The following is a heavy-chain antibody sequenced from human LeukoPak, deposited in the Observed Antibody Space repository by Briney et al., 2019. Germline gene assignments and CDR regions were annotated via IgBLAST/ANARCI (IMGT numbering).Heavy chain of an antibody. V-gene: IGHV3-21*01. Sequence: GGSLRLSCAASGFTFSSYSMNWVRQAPGMGLEWVSSISSSSSYIYYADSVKGRFTISRDNAKNSLYLQMNSLRAEDTAVYYCARDRQDYYDSSGYYGDYWGQGTLVTVSS. CDR1: GFTFSSYS. CDR3: ARDRQDYYDSSGYYGDY. CDR2: ISSSSSYI. J-gene: IGHJ4*02. D-gene: IGHD3-22*01.